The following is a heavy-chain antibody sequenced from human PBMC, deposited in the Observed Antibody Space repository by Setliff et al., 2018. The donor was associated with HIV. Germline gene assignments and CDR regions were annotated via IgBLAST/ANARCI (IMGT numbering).Heavy chain of an antibody. Sequence: GASVKVSCKASGYTFTTSYTHWVRQAPGQGLEWMGIINPDVGHTIYAQKFQGRVTMTRDTSTTTAYMELSSLRSEDTAPYYCARASPAPRAYGSGSYLAWWGLGTLVTVSS. D-gene: IGHD3-10*01. CDR1: GYTFTTSY. CDR3: ARASPAPRAYGSGSYLAW. J-gene: IGHJ4*02. CDR2: INPDVGHT. V-gene: IGHV1-46*03.